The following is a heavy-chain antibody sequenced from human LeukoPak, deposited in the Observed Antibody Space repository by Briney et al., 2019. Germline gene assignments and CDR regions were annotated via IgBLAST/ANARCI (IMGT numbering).Heavy chain of an antibody. D-gene: IGHD3-3*01. Sequence: PGASVKVSCKASGYTFSSYDINGVRQATGQGLEWMGWMNPNSGNTGYAQKFQGRVTMTRNTSISTAYMELSSLRSEDTAVYYCARSDYDFWSGSEYGMDVWGQGTTVTVSS. CDR1: GYTFSSYD. J-gene: IGHJ6*02. V-gene: IGHV1-8*01. CDR2: MNPNSGNT. CDR3: ARSDYDFWSGSEYGMDV.